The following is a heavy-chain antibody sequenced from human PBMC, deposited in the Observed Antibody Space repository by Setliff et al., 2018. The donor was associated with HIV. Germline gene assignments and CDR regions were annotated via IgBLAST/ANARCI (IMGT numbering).Heavy chain of an antibody. J-gene: IGHJ4*02. D-gene: IGHD2-21*02. CDR1: GGSISNGYYY. CDR2: IYTSGST. V-gene: IGHV4-61*09. Sequence: TLSLTCTVSGGSISNGYYYWSWIRQPAGKGLEWIGHIYTSGSTKYNPSPKSRVTISVDTSKNQFSLKLSSVTAADTAVYYCARGEFYCGTDCYWSSFDYWGQGILVTVSS. CDR3: ARGEFYCGTDCYWSSFDY.